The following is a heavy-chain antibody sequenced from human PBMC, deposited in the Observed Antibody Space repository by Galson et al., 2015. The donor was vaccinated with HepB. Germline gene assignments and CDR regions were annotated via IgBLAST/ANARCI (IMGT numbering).Heavy chain of an antibody. CDR3: TRDISGGYSAY. J-gene: IGHJ4*02. CDR2: RRNRHDSHTA. D-gene: IGHD1-26*01. CDR1: GFTMSDYH. V-gene: IGHV3-72*01. Sequence: SLRLSCAASGFTMSDYHMDWVRQAPGKGLEWVGRRRNRHDSHTADYAASVKGRFSISRDDSKNSLYLQMNSLNTEDTAVYFCTRDISGGYSAYWGQGTLVTVSS.